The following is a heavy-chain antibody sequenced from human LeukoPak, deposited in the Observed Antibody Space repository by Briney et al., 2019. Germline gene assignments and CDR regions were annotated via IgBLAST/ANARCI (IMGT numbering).Heavy chain of an antibody. J-gene: IGHJ2*01. V-gene: IGHV3-21*01. CDR2: ISSRSSYI. CDR1: GFPFSGYS. D-gene: IGHD2-2*02. CDR3: ARDLGDIVLVPPAIHFDF. Sequence: PGGSLRLSCAASGFPFSGYSMNWVRQAPGKGLEWVSSISSRSSYIFYADSLKDRFTISRDNAKNSLYLQMNSLRVEDTAVYYCARDLGDIVLVPPAIHFDFWGRGTLVTVSS.